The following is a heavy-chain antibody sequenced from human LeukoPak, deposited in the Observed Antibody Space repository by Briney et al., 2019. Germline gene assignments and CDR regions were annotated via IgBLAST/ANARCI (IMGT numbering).Heavy chain of an antibody. J-gene: IGHJ4*02. Sequence: GGSLRLSCVASGFTFSSYAMHWVRQAPGKGLEWVTVISYEGSKKHYADSGKGRFTISRDNSKNTLYLQMNSLRAEDTALYFCARDSGSYYIRYYFDYWGQGTLVTVSS. CDR3: ARDSGSYYIRYYFDY. CDR2: ISYEGSKK. V-gene: IGHV3-30*04. D-gene: IGHD3-10*01. CDR1: GFTFSSYA.